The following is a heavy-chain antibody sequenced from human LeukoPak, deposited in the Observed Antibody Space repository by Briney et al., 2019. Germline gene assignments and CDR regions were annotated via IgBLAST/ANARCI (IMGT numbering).Heavy chain of an antibody. CDR3: ARDRGWWLAHFDY. V-gene: IGHV3-9*01. J-gene: IGHJ4*02. D-gene: IGHD6-19*01. Sequence: GGSLRLSCAASGFTFSSYGMHWVRQAPGRGLEWVSSISWNSGIIDYADSVKGRFIISRDNAENSLYLQMNSLRTDDTALYYCARDRGWWLAHFDYWGQGVLVTVSS. CDR1: GFTFSSYG. CDR2: ISWNSGII.